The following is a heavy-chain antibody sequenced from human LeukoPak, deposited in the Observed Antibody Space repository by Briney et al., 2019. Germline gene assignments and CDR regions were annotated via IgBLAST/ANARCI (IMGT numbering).Heavy chain of an antibody. CDR2: ISYDGSNK. CDR3: AKDPAGAPEYYFDY. V-gene: IGHV3-30*18. CDR1: GFTFSSYG. D-gene: IGHD1-14*01. Sequence: GGSLRLSCAASGFTFSSYGMHWVRQAPGKGLEWVAVISYDGSNKYYADSVKGRFTISRDNSKNTLYLQMNSLRAEDTAVYYCAKDPAGAPEYYFDYWGQGTLVTVSS. J-gene: IGHJ4*02.